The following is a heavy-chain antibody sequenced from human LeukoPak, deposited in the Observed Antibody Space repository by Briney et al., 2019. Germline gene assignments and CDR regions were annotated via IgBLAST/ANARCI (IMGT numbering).Heavy chain of an antibody. CDR3: TTERWLQFDY. V-gene: IGHV3-15*01. Sequence: PGGSLRLSFAASGFTLINAWMAWVRQAPGRGLEWVGRIKSKTDGGTTDYAAPVKGRFTISRDDSKNTLYLQMNSLKTEDTAVYYCTTERWLQFDYWGQGTLVTVSS. D-gene: IGHD5-24*01. J-gene: IGHJ4*02. CDR2: IKSKTDGGTT. CDR1: GFTLINAW.